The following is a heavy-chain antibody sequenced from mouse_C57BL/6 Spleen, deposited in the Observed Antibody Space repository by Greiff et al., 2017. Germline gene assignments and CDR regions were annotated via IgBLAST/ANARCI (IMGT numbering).Heavy chain of an antibody. D-gene: IGHD1-1*01. CDR2: ISYSGST. V-gene: IGHV3-8*01. J-gene: IGHJ4*01. Sequence: VQLKESGPGLAKPSQTLSLTCSVTGYSITSDYWNWIRKFPGNKLEYMGYISYSGSTYYNPSLKSRISITRDPSKNQYYLQLNAVTTKDTATYYCARCGRSSPYAMDYWGQGTSVTVSS. CDR1: GYSITSDY. CDR3: ARCGRSSPYAMDY.